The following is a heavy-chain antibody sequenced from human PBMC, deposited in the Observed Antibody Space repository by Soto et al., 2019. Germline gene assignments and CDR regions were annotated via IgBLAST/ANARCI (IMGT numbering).Heavy chain of an antibody. CDR2: INAGNGNT. D-gene: IGHD5-12*01. CDR1: GYTFTSYA. Sequence: QVQLVQSGAEVKKPGASVKVSCKASGYTFTSYAMHWVRQAPGQRLEWMGWINAGNGNTKYSQKFQGRVTITRDTSASTAYMELSSLRSEDTAVYYCAGVRGYGGNFDIWGQGTMVTVSS. CDR3: AGVRGYGGNFDI. J-gene: IGHJ3*02. V-gene: IGHV1-3*01.